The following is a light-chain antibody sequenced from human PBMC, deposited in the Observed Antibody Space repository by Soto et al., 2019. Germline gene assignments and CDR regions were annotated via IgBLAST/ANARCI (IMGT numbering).Light chain of an antibody. J-gene: IGKJ4*01. V-gene: IGKV2-28*01. Sequence: DIVMTQSPLSLPVTPGEPAPISCRSSQSLLQSNGYNYLDWYLQKPGQSPQLLIYLGSNRASGVPDRFSGSGSGTGFTLKISRVEAEDVGIYYCMQTLQSPVTFGGGTKVEIK. CDR1: QSLLQSNGYNY. CDR3: MQTLQSPVT. CDR2: LGS.